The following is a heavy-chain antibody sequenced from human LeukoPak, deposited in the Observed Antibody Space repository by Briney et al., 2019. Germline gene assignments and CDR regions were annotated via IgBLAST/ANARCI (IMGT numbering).Heavy chain of an antibody. Sequence: PGRSLRLSCAGSGFIFNNYAMHWVRQPPGKGLEWVSGISWNSGSIDYADSVKGRFTISRDNAKNSLYLQMNSLRAEDTALYYCAKGDWYYDFWSGPVDYWGQGTLVTVSS. J-gene: IGHJ4*02. CDR1: GFIFNNYA. D-gene: IGHD3-3*01. CDR2: ISWNSGSI. CDR3: AKGDWYYDFWSGPVDY. V-gene: IGHV3-9*01.